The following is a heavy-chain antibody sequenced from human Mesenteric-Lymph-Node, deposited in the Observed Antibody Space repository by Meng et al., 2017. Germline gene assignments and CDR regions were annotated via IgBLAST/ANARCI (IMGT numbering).Heavy chain of an antibody. Sequence: QVQVVHSGAGVKNPGASVKVSCKASGYTFTGYYMHWVRQAPGQGLEWMGWINPNSGGTNYAQKFQGRVTMTRDTSISTAYMELSRLRSDDTAVYYCARDAPIAAAGMFDYWGQGTLVTVSS. V-gene: IGHV1-2*02. CDR1: GYTFTGYY. CDR3: ARDAPIAAAGMFDY. CDR2: INPNSGGT. J-gene: IGHJ4*02. D-gene: IGHD6-13*01.